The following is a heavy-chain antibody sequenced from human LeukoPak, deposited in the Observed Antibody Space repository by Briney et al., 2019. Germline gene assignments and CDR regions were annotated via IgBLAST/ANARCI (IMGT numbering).Heavy chain of an antibody. D-gene: IGHD3-3*01. CDR3: AKSGDSIFGVVLPNWFDP. Sequence: PGGSLRLSCVASGFIFSDYSMDWVRQAPGKGLEWVSGISGSGGITHYADSVRGRFTISRDNSKNTLYLQMNSLRAKDTAVYYCAKSGDSIFGVVLPNWFDPWGQGTLVTVSS. CDR1: GFIFSDYS. CDR2: ISGSGGIT. V-gene: IGHV3-23*01. J-gene: IGHJ5*02.